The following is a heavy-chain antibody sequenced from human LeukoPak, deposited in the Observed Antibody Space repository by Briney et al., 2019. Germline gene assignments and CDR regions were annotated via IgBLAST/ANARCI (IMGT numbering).Heavy chain of an antibody. CDR2: ISSSGGSI. V-gene: IGHV3-21*06. CDR1: GFTFSRYT. CDR3: ARDYYGDLYFDY. Sequence: GGSLRLSCAASGFTFSRYTMNWVRQAPGKGLEWVSSISSSGGSIYYADSVKGRFTISRDNAENSLFLQMNSLRAEDTAVYYCARDYYGDLYFDYWGQGTLVTVSS. J-gene: IGHJ4*02. D-gene: IGHD4-17*01.